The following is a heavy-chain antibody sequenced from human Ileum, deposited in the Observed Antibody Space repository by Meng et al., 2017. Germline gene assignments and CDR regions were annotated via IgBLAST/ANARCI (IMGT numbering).Heavy chain of an antibody. CDR2: IYYSGST. V-gene: IGHV4-30-4*01. CDR3: ARDRDSSGYYPY. Sequence: QVQLQESGPGLVKPSQTLSLTCTVSGGSISSGDYYWSWIRQPPGKGLEWIGYIYYSGSTYYNPYLKSRLTISVDTYKNQFSLKLSSVTAADTAVYYCARDRDSSGYYPYWGQGTLVTVSS. CDR1: GGSISSGDYY. J-gene: IGHJ4*02. D-gene: IGHD3-22*01.